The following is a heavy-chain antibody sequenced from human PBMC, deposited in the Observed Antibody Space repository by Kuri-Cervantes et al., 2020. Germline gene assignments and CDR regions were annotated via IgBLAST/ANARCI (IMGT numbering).Heavy chain of an antibody. CDR3: ARKMIVPAAKVVAFDI. Sequence: GGFLRPPCEASGLTFSSYAMHWVRKAPGKGLEGVEVISYDGSNKYNADSVKGRFTISRDNSKNTLYLQMNSLRAEDMAVYYCARKMIVPAAKVVAFDIWGQGTMVTVSS. V-gene: IGHV3-30*01. J-gene: IGHJ3*02. CDR1: GLTFSSYA. CDR2: ISYDGSNK. D-gene: IGHD2-2*01.